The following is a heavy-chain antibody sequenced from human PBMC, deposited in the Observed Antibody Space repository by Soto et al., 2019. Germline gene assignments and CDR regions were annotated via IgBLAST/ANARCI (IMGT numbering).Heavy chain of an antibody. J-gene: IGHJ4*01. CDR3: ARDLGGWTDY. V-gene: IGHV1-8*01. Sequence: GASVKVSCKASGYTFTSYDINWVRQATGQRLEWMGWMNAGNGNIEYAQKFQGRVTMTRDTSVSTAYMELSSLRSEDTTVYYCARDLGGWTDYWG. D-gene: IGHD6-19*01. CDR1: GYTFTSYD. CDR2: MNAGNGNI.